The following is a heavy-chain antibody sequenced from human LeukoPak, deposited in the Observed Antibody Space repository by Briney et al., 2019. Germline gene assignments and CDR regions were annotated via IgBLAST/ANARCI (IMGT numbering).Heavy chain of an antibody. Sequence: GGSLRLSCAASGFTFSSYWMSWVRQAPGKGLEWVANIKQDGSEKYYVDYVKGRFTISRDNAKNSLYLQMNSLRAEDTAVYYCARDAGEIILRYFDWLYDYFDYWGQGTLVTVSS. CDR1: GFTFSSYW. CDR2: IKQDGSEK. CDR3: ARDAGEIILRYFDWLYDYFDY. V-gene: IGHV3-7*01. J-gene: IGHJ4*02. D-gene: IGHD3-9*01.